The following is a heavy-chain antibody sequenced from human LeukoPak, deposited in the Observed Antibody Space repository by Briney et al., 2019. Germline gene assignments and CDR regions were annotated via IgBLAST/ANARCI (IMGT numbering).Heavy chain of an antibody. V-gene: IGHV1-69*13. CDR2: IIPIFGTA. J-gene: IGHJ4*02. CDR1: GYTFTSYG. CDR3: ARGAQSNWATAGQ. D-gene: IGHD7-27*01. Sequence: ASVKVSCKASGYTFTSYGISWVRQAPGQGLEWMGGIIPIFGTANYAQKFQGRVTITADESTSTAYMELSSLRSEDTAVYYCARGAQSNWATAGQWSQGTLVTVSS.